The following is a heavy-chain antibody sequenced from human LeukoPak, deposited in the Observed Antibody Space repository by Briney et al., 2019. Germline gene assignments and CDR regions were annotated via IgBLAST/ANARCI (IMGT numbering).Heavy chain of an antibody. D-gene: IGHD3-10*01. CDR3: TTDPGPVVRGP. Sequence: GGSLRLSCAASGFTFSNAWMSWVRQAPGKGLEWVGRIKSKTDGGTTDNAAPVKGRFTISRDDSKNTLYLEMNSLKSEDTAVYYCTTDPGPVVRGPWGQGTVVTVSS. CDR1: GFTFSNAW. CDR2: IKSKTDGGTT. V-gene: IGHV3-15*01. J-gene: IGHJ5*02.